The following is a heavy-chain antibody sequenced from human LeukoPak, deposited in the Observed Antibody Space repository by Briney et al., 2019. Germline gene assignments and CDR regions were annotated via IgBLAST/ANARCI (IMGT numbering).Heavy chain of an antibody. Sequence: GASVKVSCKASGYTFTSYHMHWVRQAPGQGLEWMGIINPSGGSTSYAQKFQGRVTMTRDTSTSTVYMELSSLRSEDTAVYYCARETYYYDSSGKGFDYWGQGTLVTVSS. CDR1: GYTFTSYH. D-gene: IGHD3-22*01. CDR2: INPSGGST. CDR3: ARETYYYDSSGKGFDY. J-gene: IGHJ4*02. V-gene: IGHV1-46*01.